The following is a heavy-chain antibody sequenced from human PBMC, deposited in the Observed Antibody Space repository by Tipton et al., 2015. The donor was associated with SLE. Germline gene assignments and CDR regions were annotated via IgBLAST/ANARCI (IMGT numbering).Heavy chain of an antibody. D-gene: IGHD3-10*01. CDR1: GGSISDSLYY. Sequence: GLVKPSETLSLICTVSGGSISDSLYYWDWIRQPPGKGLEWIGSMYSSGSTYLNESLKSRVPMSIDVAQRQISLRMRPVTAADTALYLCARRGLQGVFDYWGQGTLVTVSS. J-gene: IGHJ4*02. CDR3: ARRGLQGVFDY. CDR2: MYSSGST. V-gene: IGHV4-39*07.